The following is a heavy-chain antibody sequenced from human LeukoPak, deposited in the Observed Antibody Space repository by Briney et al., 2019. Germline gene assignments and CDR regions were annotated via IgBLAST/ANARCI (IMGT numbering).Heavy chain of an antibody. D-gene: IGHD5-12*01. J-gene: IGHJ4*02. CDR2: INHSGST. V-gene: IGHV4-34*01. CDR1: GGSFSGYY. Sequence: SETLSLTCAVYGGSFSGYYWSWIRQPPGKGLEWIGEINHSGSTNYNPSLKSRVTISVDTSKNQFSLKLSSVTAADTAVYYCARNMMWNIVATPFDYWGQETLVTVSS. CDR3: ARNMMWNIVATPFDY.